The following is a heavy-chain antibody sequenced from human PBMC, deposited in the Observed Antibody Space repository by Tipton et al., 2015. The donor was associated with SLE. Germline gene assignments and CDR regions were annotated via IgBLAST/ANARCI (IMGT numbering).Heavy chain of an antibody. CDR3: AKTGRYCTGGVCPEYFQH. D-gene: IGHD2-8*02. J-gene: IGHJ1*01. CDR1: GFTFSSYG. CDR2: IRYDGSNK. V-gene: IGHV3-30*02. Sequence: SLRLSCSASGFTFSSYGMHWVRQAPGKGLEWVAFIRYDGSNKYYADSVKGRFTISRDNSKNTLYLQMNSLRAEDTAVYYCAKTGRYCTGGVCPEYFQHWGQGTLVTVSS.